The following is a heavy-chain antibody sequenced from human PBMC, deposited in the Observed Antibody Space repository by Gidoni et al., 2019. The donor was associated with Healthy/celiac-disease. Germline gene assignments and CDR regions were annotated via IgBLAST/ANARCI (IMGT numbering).Heavy chain of an antibody. D-gene: IGHD4-17*01. Sequence: QVQLVQSGAEVKKPGSSVKVSCKASGGTFSSYAISWVRQAPGQGLEWMGGIIPIFGTANYAQKFQGRVTITADESTSTAYMELSSLRSEDTAVYYCARPNYGDYEIYYYYGMDVWGQGTTVTVSS. CDR3: ARPNYGDYEIYYYYGMDV. V-gene: IGHV1-69*01. CDR1: GGTFSSYA. J-gene: IGHJ6*02. CDR2: IIPIFGTA.